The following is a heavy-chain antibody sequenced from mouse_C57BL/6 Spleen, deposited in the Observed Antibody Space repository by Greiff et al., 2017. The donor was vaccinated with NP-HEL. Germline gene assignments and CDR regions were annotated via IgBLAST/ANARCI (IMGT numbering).Heavy chain of an antibody. CDR2: IYPRSGNT. D-gene: IGHD2-1*01. CDR1: GYTFTSYG. CDR3: ATYGNYVPAY. V-gene: IGHV1-81*01. Sequence: QVQLKESGAELARPGASVKLSCKASGYTFTSYGISWVKQRTGQGLEWIGEIYPRSGNTYYNEKFKGKATLTADKSSSTAYMELRSLTSEDSAVYFCATYGNYVPAYWGQGTLVTVSA. J-gene: IGHJ3*01.